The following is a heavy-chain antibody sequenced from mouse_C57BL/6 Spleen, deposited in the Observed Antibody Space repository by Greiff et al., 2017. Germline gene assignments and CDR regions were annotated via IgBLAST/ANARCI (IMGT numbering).Heavy chain of an antibody. CDR1: GYTFTSYW. J-gene: IGHJ2*01. V-gene: IGHV1-69*01. CDR3: ARVRANYYGSSPDYFDY. CDR2: IDPSDSYT. D-gene: IGHD1-1*01. Sequence: QVQLQQPGAELVMPGASVKLSCKASGYTFTSYWMHWVKQRPGQGLEWIGEIDPSDSYTNYNQKFKGKSTLTVDKSSSTAYMQLSSLTSEDAAVYYCARVRANYYGSSPDYFDYWGQGTTLTVSS.